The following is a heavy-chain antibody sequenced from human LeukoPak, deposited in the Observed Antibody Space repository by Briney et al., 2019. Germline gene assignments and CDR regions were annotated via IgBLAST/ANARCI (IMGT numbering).Heavy chain of an antibody. Sequence: ETLSLTCTVFGDSISSYYWSWVRQPPGKGLEWVSSIDSSSGYISYADSVKGRFTISRDNARNSLFLQMSSLRDDDTAVYYCARDSFDSGSSPSDFWGQGTLVTVSS. CDR2: IDSSSGYI. CDR3: ARDSFDSGSSPSDF. V-gene: IGHV3-21*01. J-gene: IGHJ4*02. D-gene: IGHD3-9*01. CDR1: GDSISSYY.